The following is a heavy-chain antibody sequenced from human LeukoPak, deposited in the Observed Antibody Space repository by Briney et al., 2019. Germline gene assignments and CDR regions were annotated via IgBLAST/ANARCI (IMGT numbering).Heavy chain of an antibody. CDR1: GFTFSVSA. V-gene: IGHV3-73*01. CDR2: IRSKANSYAT. Sequence: PGGSLRLSCAASGFTFSVSAMHWVRQASGKGLEWVGRIRSKANSYATAYAASVKGRFTISRDDSKNTAYLQMNSLKTEDTAVYYCTSRGGNFYFDYWGQGTLVTVSS. D-gene: IGHD3-16*01. J-gene: IGHJ4*02. CDR3: TSRGGNFYFDY.